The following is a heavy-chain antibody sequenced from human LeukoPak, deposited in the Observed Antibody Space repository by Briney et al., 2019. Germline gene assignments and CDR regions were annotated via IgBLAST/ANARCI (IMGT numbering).Heavy chain of an antibody. D-gene: IGHD3-10*01. V-gene: IGHV3-30-3*01. CDR1: GFTFSSYA. Sequence: PGRSLRLSCAASGFTFSSYAMHWVRQAPGKGLEWVAVISYDGSNKYYADSVKGRFTISRDNSKNTLYLQMNSLRAEDTAVYYCAREESVVRGVKDYYGMDVWGQGTTVTVSS. J-gene: IGHJ6*02. CDR2: ISYDGSNK. CDR3: AREESVVRGVKDYYGMDV.